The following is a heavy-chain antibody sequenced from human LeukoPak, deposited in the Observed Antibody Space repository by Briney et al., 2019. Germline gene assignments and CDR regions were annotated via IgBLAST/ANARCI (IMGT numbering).Heavy chain of an antibody. CDR2: IIPILGIS. D-gene: IGHD3-22*01. V-gene: IGHV1-69*02. CDR1: GGTFSSYT. Sequence: SVKVSCKASGGTFSSYTISWVRQAPGQGLEWMGRIIPILGISNYAQKFQGRVTITADKSTSTAYMEMSSLRSEDTAVYYCASTYYYDSSGYYRYDYWGQGTLVTVSS. J-gene: IGHJ4*02. CDR3: ASTYYYDSSGYYRYDY.